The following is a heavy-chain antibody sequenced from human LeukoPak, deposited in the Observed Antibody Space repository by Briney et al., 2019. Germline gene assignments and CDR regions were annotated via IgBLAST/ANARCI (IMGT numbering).Heavy chain of an antibody. Sequence: PGGSLRLSCAASGFIVSSSYMSWVRQAPGKGLEWVSVIYGGVSTYYADSVKGRFTISRDNSKNTLYLQMNSLRAEDTAVYYCARAIYYGNAYYYHYMDVWGKGATVTVSS. V-gene: IGHV3-53*01. CDR2: IYGGVST. CDR3: ARAIYYGNAYYYHYMDV. J-gene: IGHJ6*03. CDR1: GFIVSSSY. D-gene: IGHD4-11*01.